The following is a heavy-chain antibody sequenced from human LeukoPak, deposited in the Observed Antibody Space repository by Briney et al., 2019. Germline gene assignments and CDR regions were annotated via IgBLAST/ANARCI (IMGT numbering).Heavy chain of an antibody. J-gene: IGHJ4*02. D-gene: IGHD6-13*01. CDR3: ARVSSSWHYFDY. Sequence: PGRSLRLSCAASGFTFSSYTMTWVRQAPGKGLEWVSSISSSSSYIYYADSVKGRFTISRHNAKNSLYLQTNSLRVEDTAVYYCARVSSSWHYFDYWGQGTLVTVSS. V-gene: IGHV3-21*01. CDR2: ISSSSSYI. CDR1: GFTFSSYT.